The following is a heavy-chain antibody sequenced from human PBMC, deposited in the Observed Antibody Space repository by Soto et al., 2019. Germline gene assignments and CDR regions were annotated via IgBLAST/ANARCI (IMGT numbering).Heavy chain of an antibody. J-gene: IGHJ6*02. D-gene: IGHD3-16*01. CDR1: GFSVGANY. Sequence: QVQLVESGGGLVEPGGSLRLSCAASGFSVGANYMTWIRQAPGKGLEWLSYSSSSGGYTNYADSVKGRFTISRDNAKKSLYLQMDSLRAEYTAVYFCARSSGRRHVFTFDYGLDVWGQGTTVTVSS. V-gene: IGHV3-11*06. CDR2: SSSSGGYT. CDR3: ARSSGRRHVFTFDYGLDV.